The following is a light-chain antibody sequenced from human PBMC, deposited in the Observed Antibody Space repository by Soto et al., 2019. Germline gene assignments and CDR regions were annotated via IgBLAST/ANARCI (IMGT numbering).Light chain of an antibody. CDR3: QHRSNWPALT. Sequence: EIVLTQSPATLSLSPGVRATLSCRASQSVSSYLAWYQQKPGQAPRLLIYDASNRATGIPARFSGRGSGTGITLTISSLEPEDFAVYYCQHRSNWPALTFGGGTKVEIK. CDR2: DAS. J-gene: IGKJ4*01. V-gene: IGKV3-11*01. CDR1: QSVSSY.